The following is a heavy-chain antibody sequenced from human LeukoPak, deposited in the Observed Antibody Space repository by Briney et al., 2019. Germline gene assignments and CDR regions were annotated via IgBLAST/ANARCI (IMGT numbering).Heavy chain of an antibody. Sequence: GSLRLSCAASGFTFSDYWMSWVRQAPGKGLEWVSGISGGGGSTYHADSVKGRFTISRDNSKNTLYLQMNSLRAEDTAVYYCAKVIAGILSGYYAYWGQGTLVTVSS. CDR2: ISGGGGST. J-gene: IGHJ4*02. D-gene: IGHD3-9*01. V-gene: IGHV3-23*01. CDR3: AKVIAGILSGYYAY. CDR1: GFTFSDYW.